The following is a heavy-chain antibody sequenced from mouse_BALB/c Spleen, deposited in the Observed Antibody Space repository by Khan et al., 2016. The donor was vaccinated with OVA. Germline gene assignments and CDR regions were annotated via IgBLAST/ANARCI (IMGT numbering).Heavy chain of an antibody. Sequence: EVQLQQSGPELVKPGASVKISCTASGYSFTGYFMNWVMQSHGKSLEWIGRINPHIGETFYNQKFKGKATLTVDESSSTAHLELRSLTSEAAAVYDGARTYGSDFDNWGQGTTLTVSS. CDR2: INPHIGET. CDR3: ARTYGSDFDN. D-gene: IGHD1-1*01. J-gene: IGHJ2*01. CDR1: GYSFTGYF. V-gene: IGHV1-20*01.